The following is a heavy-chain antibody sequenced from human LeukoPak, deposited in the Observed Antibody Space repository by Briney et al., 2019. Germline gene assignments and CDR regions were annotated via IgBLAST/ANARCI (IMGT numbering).Heavy chain of an antibody. CDR1: GYTFTDYY. V-gene: IGHV1-2*02. Sequence: ASVKVSCKASGYTFTDYYMHWVRQAPGQGLEWMGWINANIGGTNYAQKFQGRVAMTRDTSISTAYMELSSLRSDDTAMYYCARSYSGFGYALHDYWGQGTLVTVS. CDR3: ARSYSGFGYALHDY. D-gene: IGHD1-26*01. J-gene: IGHJ4*02. CDR2: INANIGGT.